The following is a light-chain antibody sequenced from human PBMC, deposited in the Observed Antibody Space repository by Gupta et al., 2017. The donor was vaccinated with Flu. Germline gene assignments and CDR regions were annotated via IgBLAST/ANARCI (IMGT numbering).Light chain of an antibody. Sequence: DVHLTQSPPLLATFVGARVTITRRASQNIEDWLAWYQQKPGTAPKLLISKASTLQGGVPSRFSGSGSGTDFTLTINNLQPDDSAIYICHQYYSYSPYTFGQGTKLLI. J-gene: IGKJ2*01. CDR1: QNIEDW. CDR3: HQYYSYSPYT. V-gene: IGKV1-5*03. CDR2: KAS.